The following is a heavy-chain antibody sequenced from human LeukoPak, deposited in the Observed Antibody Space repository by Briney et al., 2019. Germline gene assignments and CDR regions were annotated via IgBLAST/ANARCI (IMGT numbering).Heavy chain of an antibody. J-gene: IGHJ4*02. CDR2: ISYDGSNE. D-gene: IGHD3-10*01. CDR3: AKDYYGSETYYTLDC. V-gene: IGHV3-30*18. Sequence: GRSLRLSCAASGFTFKNFGIHWVRQAPGKGLEWVAVISYDGSNEYYADSVKGRFTISRDNSKSTLYLQMNSLRAEDTAVYYCAKDYYGSETYYTLDCWGQGTLVTVPS. CDR1: GFTFKNFG.